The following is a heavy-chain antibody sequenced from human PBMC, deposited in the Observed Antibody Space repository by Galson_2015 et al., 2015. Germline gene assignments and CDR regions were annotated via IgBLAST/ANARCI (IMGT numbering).Heavy chain of an antibody. CDR2: ISAYNGNT. CDR1: GYTFTSYG. V-gene: IGHV1-18*01. Sequence: QSGAEVKKPGASVKVSCKASGYTFTSYGISWVRQAPGQGLEWMGWISAYNGNTNYAQKLQGRVTMTTDTSTSTAYMELRSLRSDDTAVYYCARDTSIVGATYHSYFDYWGQGTLVTVSS. CDR3: ARDTSIVGATYHSYFDY. J-gene: IGHJ4*02. D-gene: IGHD1-26*01.